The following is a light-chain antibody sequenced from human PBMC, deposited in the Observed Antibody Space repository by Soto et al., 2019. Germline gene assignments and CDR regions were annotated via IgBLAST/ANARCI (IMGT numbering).Light chain of an antibody. J-gene: IGKJ5*01. Sequence: DIQMTQSPSSLSASVGDRFTVTCRASQAISNSLAWYQQKPGKAPKVLIYDASNLQTGVPSRFSGSGSGTDFTFTISSLQPEDIATYYCQQYADLSITFGQGTRLEIK. V-gene: IGKV1-33*01. CDR3: QQYADLSIT. CDR1: QAISNS. CDR2: DAS.